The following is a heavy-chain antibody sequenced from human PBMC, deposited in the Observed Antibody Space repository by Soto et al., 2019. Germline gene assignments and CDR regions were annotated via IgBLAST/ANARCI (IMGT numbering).Heavy chain of an antibody. CDR2: INPDATTI. V-gene: IGHV3-74*01. CDR1: GFTFSNYW. Sequence: VSLRLSCATYGFTFSNYWIHWVRQAPGEGLVWVSRINPDATTINYADSVKGRFTVSRDNAKNTLYLQMNSLRAEDTAVYYCATAGSYRFDHWGQGTLVTASS. CDR3: ATAGSYRFDH. D-gene: IGHD3-10*01. J-gene: IGHJ4*02.